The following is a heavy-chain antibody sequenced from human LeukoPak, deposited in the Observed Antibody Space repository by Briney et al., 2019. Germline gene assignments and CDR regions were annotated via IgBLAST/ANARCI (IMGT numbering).Heavy chain of an antibody. J-gene: IGHJ4*02. D-gene: IGHD1-26*01. Sequence: GGSLRLSCAASGFTFSSYAMSWVRQAPGKGLEWVSAISGSGGSTYYADSVKGRFTISRDNPKNTLYLQMNSLRAEDTAVYYCAKDQYSGSYYGQSFDYWGQGTLVTVSS. CDR1: GFTFSSYA. CDR3: AKDQYSGSYYGQSFDY. CDR2: ISGSGGST. V-gene: IGHV3-23*01.